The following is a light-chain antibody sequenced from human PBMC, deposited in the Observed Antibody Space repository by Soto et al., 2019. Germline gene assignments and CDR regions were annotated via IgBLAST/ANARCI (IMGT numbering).Light chain of an antibody. Sequence: QSALAQPASVSGSPGQSITTSCTGTSSDVGGYNYVSWYQQHPGKAPKLMIYDVGNRPSGVSNRFSGSKSGNTASLTISGLQAEDEADYYCSSYTSSSPYVFGTGTKVTVL. CDR3: SSYTSSSPYV. CDR2: DVG. V-gene: IGLV2-14*01. CDR1: SSDVGGYNY. J-gene: IGLJ1*01.